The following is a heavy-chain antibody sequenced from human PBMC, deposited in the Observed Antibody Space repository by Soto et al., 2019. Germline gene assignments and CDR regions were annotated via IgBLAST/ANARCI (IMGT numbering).Heavy chain of an antibody. V-gene: IGHV1-18*01. CDR3: ARESEPYYYDSSGYYSWFDP. Sequence: ASVKVSCKASGYTFTSYGISWVRQAPGQGLEWMGWISAYNGNTNYAQKLQGRVTMTTDTSTSTAYMELRSLRSDDTAVYYCARESEPYYYDSSGYYSWFDPRGQGTLVTVSS. CDR2: ISAYNGNT. J-gene: IGHJ5*02. CDR1: GYTFTSYG. D-gene: IGHD3-22*01.